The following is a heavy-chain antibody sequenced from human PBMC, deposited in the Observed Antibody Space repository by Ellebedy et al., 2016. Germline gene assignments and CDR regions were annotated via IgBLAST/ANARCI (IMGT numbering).Heavy chain of an antibody. CDR2: ISWNSGSI. CDR1: GFTFDDYA. J-gene: IGHJ4*02. V-gene: IGHV3-9*01. D-gene: IGHD6-19*01. Sequence: GGSLRLSXAASGFTFDDYAMHWVRQAPGKGLEWVSGISWNSGSIGYADSVKGRFTISRDNAKNSLYLQMNSLRAEDTALYYCAKQWLDGSFGYWGQGTLVTVSS. CDR3: AKQWLDGSFGY.